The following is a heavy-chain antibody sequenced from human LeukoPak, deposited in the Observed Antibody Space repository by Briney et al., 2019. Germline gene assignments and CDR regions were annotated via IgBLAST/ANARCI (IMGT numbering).Heavy chain of an antibody. CDR2: IYYSGST. J-gene: IGHJ4*02. Sequence: SETLSLTCTVSGGSISSYYWSWIRQPPGKGLEWIGYIYYSGSTNYNPSLKSRVTISVDTSKNQFSLKLRSVTAADTAVYYCARGIAVAGTFYYFDYWGQGTLVTVSS. CDR3: ARGIAVAGTFYYFDY. V-gene: IGHV4-59*01. CDR1: GGSISSYY. D-gene: IGHD6-19*01.